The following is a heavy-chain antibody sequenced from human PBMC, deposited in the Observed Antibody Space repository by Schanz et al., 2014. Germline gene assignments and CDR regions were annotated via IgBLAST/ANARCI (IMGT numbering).Heavy chain of an antibody. CDR2: ISGGGGTT. Sequence: EVHLLESGGGLVPPGGSLRLSCAASGFNFSDYAMCWVRQAPGKGLEWVSAISGGGGTTYYTDSVKGRFALSRDNSKNTLYLQMNSLRAEDTAVYFCAKNERNEAWGQGTLVTVSS. J-gene: IGHJ5*02. D-gene: IGHD1-1*01. V-gene: IGHV3-23*01. CDR1: GFNFSDYA. CDR3: AKNERNEA.